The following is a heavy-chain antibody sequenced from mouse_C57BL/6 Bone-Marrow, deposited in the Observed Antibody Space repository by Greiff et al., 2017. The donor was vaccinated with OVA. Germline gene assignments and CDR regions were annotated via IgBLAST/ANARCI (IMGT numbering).Heavy chain of an antibody. CDR3: ARDDYYWYVYV. J-gene: IGHJ1*03. CDR1: GFTFSDFY. V-gene: IGHV7-1*01. Sequence: EVMLVESGGGLVQSGRSLRLSCATSGFTFSDFYMEWVRQAPGKGLEWIAASRNKANDYTTEYSASVKGRFIVSRDTSQSILYLQMNALRAEDTAIYYCARDDYYWYVYVWCTGTTVTVSS. CDR2: SRNKANDYTT.